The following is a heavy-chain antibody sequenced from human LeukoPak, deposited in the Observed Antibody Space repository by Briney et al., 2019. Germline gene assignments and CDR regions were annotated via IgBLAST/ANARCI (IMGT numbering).Heavy chain of an antibody. Sequence: GRSLRLSCAASGFIFSSYGMHWVRQAPGKGLEWVAVIWYYGSNKYYADSVKGRFTIYRDNSKNTLYLQMNRLRAEDTAVYYCARHEGSSSYVRGFDYWGQGTLVTVSS. CDR3: ARHEGSSSYVRGFDY. J-gene: IGHJ4*02. CDR2: IWYYGSNK. D-gene: IGHD6-6*01. CDR1: GFIFSSYG. V-gene: IGHV3-33*01.